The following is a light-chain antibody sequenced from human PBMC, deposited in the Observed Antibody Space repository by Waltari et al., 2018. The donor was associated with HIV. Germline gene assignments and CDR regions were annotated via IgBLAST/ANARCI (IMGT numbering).Light chain of an antibody. Sequence: EIVMTQSPVTLSVSPGERATLSCRASQTVSSDLAWYQQKPGHAPRLLIYGASTRATGIPVRFSGSGSGTEFTLTISSLQSEDFAVYYCQQYTDWPLAFGQGTKVEIK. V-gene: IGKV3-15*01. CDR1: QTVSSD. J-gene: IGKJ1*01. CDR3: QQYTDWPLA. CDR2: GAS.